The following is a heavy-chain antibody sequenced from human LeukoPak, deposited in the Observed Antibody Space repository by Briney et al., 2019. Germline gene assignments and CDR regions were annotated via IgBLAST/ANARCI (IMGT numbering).Heavy chain of an antibody. CDR3: ASRPRYCSSTSCRYDYGMDV. D-gene: IGHD2-2*01. Sequence: SVKVSCKASGGTFSSYAISWVRQAPGQGLEWMGRIIRILGIANYAQKFQGRVTITADKSTSTAYMELSSLRSEDTAVYYCASRPRYCSSTSCRYDYGMDVWGQGTTVTVSS. V-gene: IGHV1-69*04. CDR1: GGTFSSYA. CDR2: IIRILGIA. J-gene: IGHJ6*02.